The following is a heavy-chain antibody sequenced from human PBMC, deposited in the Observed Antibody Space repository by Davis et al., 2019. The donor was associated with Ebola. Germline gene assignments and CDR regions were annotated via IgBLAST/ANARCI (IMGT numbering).Heavy chain of an antibody. V-gene: IGHV4-59*08. Sequence: SETLSLTCTVSGGHISGYYWSWIRQPPGKGLEWIGNLYHGGGTNYSPSLKSRLTISVDTSKNQFSLELSSVTAADTAVYYCARGGLGYCSGGSCRNWFDPWGQGTLVTVSS. J-gene: IGHJ5*02. CDR1: GGHISGYY. CDR2: LYHGGGT. CDR3: ARGGLGYCSGGSCRNWFDP. D-gene: IGHD2-15*01.